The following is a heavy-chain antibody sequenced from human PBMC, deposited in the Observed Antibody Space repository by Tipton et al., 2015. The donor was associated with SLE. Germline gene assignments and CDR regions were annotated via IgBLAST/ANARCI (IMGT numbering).Heavy chain of an antibody. Sequence: LSLTCPASGFSFSNYAMNWVRQGPGKGLVWVSGISGSGGTTNYADPVKGRFTISRDNSNNTLYLQMNSLRAEDTAVYYCAKGRTFFDSWGQGTLVTVS. J-gene: IGHJ4*02. CDR2: ISGSGGTT. V-gene: IGHV3-23*01. CDR3: AKGRTFFDS. CDR1: GFSFSNYA.